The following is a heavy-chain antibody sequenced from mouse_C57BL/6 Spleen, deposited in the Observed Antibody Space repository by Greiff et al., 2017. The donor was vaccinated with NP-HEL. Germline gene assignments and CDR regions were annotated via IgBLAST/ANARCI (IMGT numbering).Heavy chain of an antibody. CDR2: IDPSDSET. CDR3: ARQYYGSGVYFDY. Sequence: QVQLKQPGAELVRPGSSVKLSCKASGYTFTSYWMHWVKQRPIQGLEWIGNIDPSDSETHYNQKFKDKATLTVDKSSSTAYMQLSSLTSEDSAVYYCARQYYGSGVYFDYWGQGTTLTVSS. J-gene: IGHJ2*01. D-gene: IGHD1-1*01. V-gene: IGHV1-52*01. CDR1: GYTFTSYW.